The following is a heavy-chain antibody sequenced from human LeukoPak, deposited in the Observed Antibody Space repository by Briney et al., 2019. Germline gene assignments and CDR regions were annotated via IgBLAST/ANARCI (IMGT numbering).Heavy chain of an antibody. Sequence: GGSLRLSCAASGFTFSSYAMSWVRQAPGKGLEWVGRIRSKTDGGTTDYAAPVKGRFTISRDDSKNTLYLQMNSLKTEDTAVYFCATEYYSAYNYWGQGTLVTVSS. V-gene: IGHV3-15*01. D-gene: IGHD4-17*01. J-gene: IGHJ4*02. CDR2: IRSKTDGGTT. CDR3: ATEYYSAYNY. CDR1: GFTFSSYA.